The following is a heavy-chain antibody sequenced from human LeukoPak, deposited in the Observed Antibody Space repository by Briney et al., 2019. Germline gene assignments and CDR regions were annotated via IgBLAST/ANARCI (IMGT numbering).Heavy chain of an antibody. Sequence: KTGGSLRLSCAASGFTFSDYYMSWIRQAPGKGLEWVSYISSSGSTIYYADSVKGRFTISRDNAKNSLYLQMNSLRAEDTAVYYCASLVPAAGYYFDYWGQGTLVTVSS. CDR3: ASLVPAAGYYFDY. CDR1: GFTFSDYY. CDR2: ISSSGSTI. D-gene: IGHD2-2*01. V-gene: IGHV3-11*01. J-gene: IGHJ4*02.